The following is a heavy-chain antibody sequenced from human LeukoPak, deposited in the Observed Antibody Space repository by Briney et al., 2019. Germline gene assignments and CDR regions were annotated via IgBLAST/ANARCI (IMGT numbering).Heavy chain of an antibody. CDR2: INGDGSRV. CDR3: ARDEVGATPIDY. CDR1: GFTFSRHW. Sequence: GGSLRLSCEASGFTFSRHWMHWVGHGPGKGGVWGSNINGDGSRVVYADSVKGRFAVSRDNAKNTLYLHMSSLRAEDTAVYYCARDEVGATPIDYWGQGTLVTVSS. J-gene: IGHJ4*02. V-gene: IGHV3-74*01.